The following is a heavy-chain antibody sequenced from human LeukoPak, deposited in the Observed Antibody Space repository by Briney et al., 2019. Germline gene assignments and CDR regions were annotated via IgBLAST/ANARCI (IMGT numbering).Heavy chain of an antibody. Sequence: PGGSLRLSCAASGFTFSSYAMSWIRQPPGKGLEWIGYIYYSGSTNYNPSLKSRVTISVDTSKNQFSLKLSSVTAADTAVYYCSNKVYCSTTSCHPAGYWGLGSLVTVSS. CDR3: SNKVYCSTTSCHPAGY. V-gene: IGHV4-59*08. CDR1: GFTFSSYA. J-gene: IGHJ4*02. D-gene: IGHD2-2*01. CDR2: IYYSGST.